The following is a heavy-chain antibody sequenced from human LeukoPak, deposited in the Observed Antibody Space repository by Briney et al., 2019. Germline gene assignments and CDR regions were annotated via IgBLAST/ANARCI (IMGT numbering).Heavy chain of an antibody. CDR1: GGTFSSYA. CDR2: IIPILGIA. Sequence: GSSVKVSCKASGGTFSSYAISWVRQAPGQGLEWMGRIIPILGIANYAQKFQGRVTITADKSTSTAYMELSSLRSEDTAVYYCARDPSIAAGSHLDYWGQGTLVTVSS. J-gene: IGHJ4*02. CDR3: ARDPSIAAGSHLDY. D-gene: IGHD6-13*01. V-gene: IGHV1-69*04.